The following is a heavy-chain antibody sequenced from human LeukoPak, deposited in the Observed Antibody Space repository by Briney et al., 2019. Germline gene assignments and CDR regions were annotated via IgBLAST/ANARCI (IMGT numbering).Heavy chain of an antibody. V-gene: IGHV1-46*01. J-gene: IGHJ4*02. CDR2: INPSGGST. CDR3: ARGITMVRGPFALHY. CDR1: GYAFTSYY. Sequence: ASVKVSCKASGYAFTSYYMHWVRQAPGQGLEWMGLINPSGGSTSYAQKFQGRVTMTRDMSTSTVYMELSSLRSEDTAVYYCARGITMVRGPFALHYWGQGTLVTVSS. D-gene: IGHD3-10*01.